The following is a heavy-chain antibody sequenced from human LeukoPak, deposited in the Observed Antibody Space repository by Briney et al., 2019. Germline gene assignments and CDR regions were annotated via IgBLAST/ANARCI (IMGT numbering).Heavy chain of an antibody. V-gene: IGHV1-24*01. J-gene: IGHJ3*02. CDR2: FDPEDGET. D-gene: IGHD1-26*01. CDR3: ATTWYSGITDAFDI. CDR1: GYTLTELS. Sequence: ASVKVSCKVSGYTLTELSMHWVRQAPGKGLEWMGGFDPEDGETIYAQKFQGRVTMTEDTSTDTAYMELSSLRSEDTAVYYCATTWYSGITDAFDIWGQGTKVTVSS.